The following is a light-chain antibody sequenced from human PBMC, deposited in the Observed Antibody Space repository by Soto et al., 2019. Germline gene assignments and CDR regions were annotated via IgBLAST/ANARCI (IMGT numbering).Light chain of an antibody. V-gene: IGKV1-39*01. CDR3: QQSYHTFRT. Sequence: IQMTQSPSSLSASVGDRVTITCRASQSISMYLTWYQQKPGKAPKLLIYGASTLQRGVPSRFSGSGSGTDFTLTFNSLQPEDFATYYCQQSYHTFRTFGQGTKLEIK. J-gene: IGKJ2*01. CDR2: GAS. CDR1: QSISMY.